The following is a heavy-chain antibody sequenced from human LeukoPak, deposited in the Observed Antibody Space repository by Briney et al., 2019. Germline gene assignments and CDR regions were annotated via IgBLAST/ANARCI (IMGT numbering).Heavy chain of an antibody. D-gene: IGHD3-3*01. J-gene: IGHJ6*03. CDR2: INPNSGGT. V-gene: IGHV1-2*02. Sequence: ASVKVSCKASGYIFTSYFMHWVRQAPGQGLEWMGWINPNSGGTNYAQKFQGRVTMTRDTSISTAYMELSRLRSDDTAVYYCARAIGNYDFWSGYYYYMDVWGKGTTVTVSS. CDR3: ARAIGNYDFWSGYYYYMDV. CDR1: GYIFTSYF.